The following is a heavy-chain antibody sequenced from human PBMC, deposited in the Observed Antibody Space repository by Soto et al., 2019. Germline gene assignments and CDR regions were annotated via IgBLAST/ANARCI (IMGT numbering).Heavy chain of an antibody. CDR3: AHAYGGTSWPNDAFDV. D-gene: IGHD2-2*01. V-gene: IGHV2-5*02. Sequence: QITLKESGPTLVKPTQTLTLTCTFSGFSLSTDGVCVGWIRQPPGNALEWLALIYWDDDQRYSPSLKTRLTITKDTSKNQVVLTMTNMDPVDTATYYCAHAYGGTSWPNDAFDVWGQGTVVTVSS. J-gene: IGHJ3*01. CDR2: IYWDDDQ. CDR1: GFSLSTDGVC.